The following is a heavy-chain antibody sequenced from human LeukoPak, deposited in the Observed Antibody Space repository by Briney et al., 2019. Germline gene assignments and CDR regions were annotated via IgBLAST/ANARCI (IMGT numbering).Heavy chain of an antibody. V-gene: IGHV3-74*01. D-gene: IGHD3-9*01. CDR1: GFTFSSYW. CDR3: ASPLYYDILTGYLLEAAEYFQH. J-gene: IGHJ1*01. Sequence: GGSLRLSCAASGFTFSSYWMHWVRHAPGKGLVWVSRINTDGSSTSYADSGKGRFTISRDNAKNSLYLQMNSLRAEDTAVYYCASPLYYDILTGYLLEAAEYFQHWGQGTLVTVSS. CDR2: INTDGSST.